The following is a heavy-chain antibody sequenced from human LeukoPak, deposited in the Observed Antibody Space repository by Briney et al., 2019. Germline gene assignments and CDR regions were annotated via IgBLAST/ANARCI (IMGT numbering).Heavy chain of an antibody. CDR2: IIPIFGTE. CDR1: GGTFSSYA. CDR3: AREVAVEEGYYFDY. Sequence: GASVKVSCKASGGTFSSYAISWVRQAPGQGLEWMGRIIPIFGTENYAQKFQGRVTMTRDTSTSTVYMELSSLRSEDTAVYYCAREVAVEEGYYFDYWGQGTLVTVSS. D-gene: IGHD6-19*01. J-gene: IGHJ4*02. V-gene: IGHV1-69*05.